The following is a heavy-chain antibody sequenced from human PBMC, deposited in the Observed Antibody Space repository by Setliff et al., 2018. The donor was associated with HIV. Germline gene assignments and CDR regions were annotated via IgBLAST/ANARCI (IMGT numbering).Heavy chain of an antibody. D-gene: IGHD3-22*01. CDR2: LYTSGST. V-gene: IGHV4-61*09. J-gene: IGHJ4*02. CDR3: AKSYFVTMIVVVMYPFDY. Sequence: SETLSLTCTVSGGSISSGSYYWTWIRQPAGKTLEWIGHLYTSGSTKFSPSLKGRVSISVDTSKNQFSLRLRSVTAADTAVYYCAKSYFVTMIVVVMYPFDYWGQGTLVTVSS. CDR1: GGSISSGSYY.